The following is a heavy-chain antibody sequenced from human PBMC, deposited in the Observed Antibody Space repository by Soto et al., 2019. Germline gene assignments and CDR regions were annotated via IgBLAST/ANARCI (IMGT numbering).Heavy chain of an antibody. CDR2: IYYSGST. CDR1: GGSISSYY. V-gene: IGHV4-59*01. J-gene: IGHJ4*02. D-gene: IGHD3-10*01. CDR3: ARSRGGYFDY. Sequence: QVQLQESGPGLVKPSETLSLTCTASGGSISSYYWSWIRQPPGKGLEWIGYIYYSGSTNYNPSLKSRVTISVDTSKNQFSLKLSSVTAADTAVYYCARSRGGYFDYWGQGTLVTVSS.